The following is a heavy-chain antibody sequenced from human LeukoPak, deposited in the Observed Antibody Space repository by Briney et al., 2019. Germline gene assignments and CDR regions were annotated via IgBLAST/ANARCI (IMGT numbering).Heavy chain of an antibody. D-gene: IGHD6-19*01. CDR3: ARASVAGKYYFDY. V-gene: IGHV1-69*13. CDR2: IIPIFGTA. Sequence: SVKVSCKASGGTFCSYAISWVRQAPGQGLEWMGGIIPIFGTANYAQKFQGRVTITADESTSTAYMELSSLRSEDTAEYYCARASVAGKYYFDYWGQGTLVTVSS. CDR1: GGTFCSYA. J-gene: IGHJ4*02.